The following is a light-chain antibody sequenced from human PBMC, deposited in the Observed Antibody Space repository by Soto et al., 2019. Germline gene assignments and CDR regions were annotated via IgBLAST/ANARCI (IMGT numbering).Light chain of an antibody. CDR1: QSITNW. V-gene: IGKV1-5*03. Sequence: DIQMTQSPSTLSASVGDRVTITCRASQSITNWLAWYQQKPGKAPKLLIYRASTLESGVPSRFSGSRSGTEFTLTVSSLQPDDFATYYCQQYNDSFPYTFGQGTKVDIK. J-gene: IGKJ2*01. CDR3: QQYNDSFPYT. CDR2: RAS.